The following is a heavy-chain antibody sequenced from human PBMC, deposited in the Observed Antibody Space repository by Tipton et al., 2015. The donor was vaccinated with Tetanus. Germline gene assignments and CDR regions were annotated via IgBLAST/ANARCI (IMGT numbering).Heavy chain of an antibody. Sequence: TLSLTCTVSGGSISSYYWSWIRQPPGKGLEWIGYIYYSGSTNYNPSLKSRVTISVDTSKNQFSLKLSSVTAADTAVYYCARLVDSSGYYLYFDYWGQGTLVTVSS. V-gene: IGHV4-59*12. CDR2: IYYSGST. D-gene: IGHD3-22*01. CDR1: GGSISSYY. CDR3: ARLVDSSGYYLYFDY. J-gene: IGHJ4*02.